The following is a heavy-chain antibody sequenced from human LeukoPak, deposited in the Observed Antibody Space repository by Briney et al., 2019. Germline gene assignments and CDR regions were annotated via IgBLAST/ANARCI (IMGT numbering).Heavy chain of an antibody. V-gene: IGHV4-59*08. CDR1: AGSISTYY. CDR3: ARRHPSRGMDV. Sequence: PSETLSLTCTVSAGSISTYYWSWIRQPPGKGLEWIGYIHYSESSDYDPSLKSRVTTSLDTSNNQFSLKLSSVTVADTAVYYCARRHPSRGMDVWGQGTTVTVSS. CDR2: IHYSESS. J-gene: IGHJ6*02.